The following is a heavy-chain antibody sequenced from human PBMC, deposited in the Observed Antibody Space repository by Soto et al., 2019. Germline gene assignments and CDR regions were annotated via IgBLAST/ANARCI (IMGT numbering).Heavy chain of an antibody. J-gene: IGHJ4*02. CDR2: IFWDDDK. CDR3: AHRSRGYAYYFDQ. CDR1: GFSLTTRGVA. V-gene: IGHV2-5*02. Sequence: QITLKESGPALVRPTQTLTLTCSFSGFSLTTRGVAVGWIRQPPGKALEWLALIFWDDDKWYSPSLRSRLTIPEDTSKTQVVPTMTNMDPVDTATYYCAHRSRGYAYYFDQWGQGTLVTVSS. D-gene: IGHD5-12*01.